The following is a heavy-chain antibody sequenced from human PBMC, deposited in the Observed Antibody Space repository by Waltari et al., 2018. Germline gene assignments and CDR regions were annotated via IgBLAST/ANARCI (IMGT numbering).Heavy chain of an antibody. CDR3: ARDTGALWMDV. CDR1: EYTFTSSY. D-gene: IGHD2-21*01. V-gene: IGHV1-46*01. Sequence: QVQLVQSGAEVKKPGASVKISCKTSEYTFTSSYIHWVRQAPGQGLEWMGIINPSGGSTIYEKKFQGKVTMTRDTSTSTVYMELSSLRSEETAVYHCARDTGALWMDVWGQGTTVTVSS. J-gene: IGHJ6*02. CDR2: INPSGGST.